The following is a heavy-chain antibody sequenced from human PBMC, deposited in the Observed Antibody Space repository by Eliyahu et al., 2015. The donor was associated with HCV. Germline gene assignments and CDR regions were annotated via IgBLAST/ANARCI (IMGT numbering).Heavy chain of an antibody. CDR1: GGSINRSSDY. J-gene: IGHJ3*02. D-gene: IGHD1-14*01. Sequence: QLQLQESGPGLVKPSETLSLPCIVSGGSINRSSDYWGWIRQPPGKGLEWIGSIYYSGSTYYNPSLKSRVTNSVDTSKNQFSLKLSSVTAADTAVYYCARHNSPLGDVFDIWGQGTMVTVSS. V-gene: IGHV4-39*01. CDR3: ARHNSPLGDVFDI. CDR2: IYYSGST.